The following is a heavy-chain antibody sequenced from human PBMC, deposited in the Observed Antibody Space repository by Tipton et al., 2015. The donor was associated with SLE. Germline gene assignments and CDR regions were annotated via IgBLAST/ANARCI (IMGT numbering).Heavy chain of an antibody. D-gene: IGHD6-13*01. J-gene: IGHJ4*02. CDR2: IYYSGSN. Sequence: TLSLTCTVSGGSISSSSYYWGWFRQPPGKGLEWIGSIYYSGSNYYNPSLKSRVTISVDTSKNQFSLKLSSVTAADTAVYYCASIAAAGSDFDYWGQGTLVTVSS. V-gene: IGHV4-39*07. CDR3: ASIAAAGSDFDY. CDR1: GGSISSSSYY.